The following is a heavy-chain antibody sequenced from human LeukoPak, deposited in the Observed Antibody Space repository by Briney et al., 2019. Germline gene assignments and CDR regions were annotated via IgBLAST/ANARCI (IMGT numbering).Heavy chain of an antibody. CDR2: ISYDGSNK. V-gene: IGHV3-30*18. Sequence: GGSLRLSCAASGFTFSSYGMHWVRQAPGKGLEGVAVISYDGSNKYYADSVKGRFTISRDNSKNTLYLQMNSLRAEDTAVYYCAKFPYYYDSRYDAFDIWGQGTMVTVSS. J-gene: IGHJ3*02. CDR1: GFTFSSYG. D-gene: IGHD3-22*01. CDR3: AKFPYYYDSRYDAFDI.